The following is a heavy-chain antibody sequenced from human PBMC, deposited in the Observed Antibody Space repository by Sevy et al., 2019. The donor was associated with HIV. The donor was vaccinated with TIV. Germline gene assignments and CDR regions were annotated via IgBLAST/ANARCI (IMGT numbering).Heavy chain of an antibody. V-gene: IGHV3-30-3*01. Sequence: GGSLRLSCAASGFTFSSYAMHWVRQAPGKGLEWVAVISYDGSNKYYADSVKGRFTISRDNSKNTLYLQMNSLRAEDTAVYYCARDGGHHDIVVVVAAANYWFDPWGQGTLVTVSS. CDR1: GFTFSSYA. J-gene: IGHJ5*02. CDR2: ISYDGSNK. D-gene: IGHD2-15*01. CDR3: ARDGGHHDIVVVVAAANYWFDP.